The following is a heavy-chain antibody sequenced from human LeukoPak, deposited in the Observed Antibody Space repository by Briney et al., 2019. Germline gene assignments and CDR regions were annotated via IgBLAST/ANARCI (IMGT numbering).Heavy chain of an antibody. CDR1: GGSISSYY. CDR3: ARVGPRPKDSSGYVGRHFDY. CDR2: IYYSGST. V-gene: IGHV4-59*12. D-gene: IGHD3-22*01. Sequence: SETLSLTCTVSGGSISSYYWSWIRQPPGKGLEWIGYIYYSGSTNYNPSLKSRVTMSVDTSKNQFSLKLNSVTAADTAVYYCARVGPRPKDSSGYVGRHFDYWGQGTLVTVSS. J-gene: IGHJ4*02.